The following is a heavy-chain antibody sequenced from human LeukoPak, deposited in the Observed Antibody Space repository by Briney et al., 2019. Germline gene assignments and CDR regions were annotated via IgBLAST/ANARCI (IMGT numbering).Heavy chain of an antibody. CDR3: ARGGSLGY. V-gene: IGHV3-48*03. D-gene: IGHD6-19*01. CDR2: ISSSGSAI. Sequence: GGSLSLSCAASGFTFSSYEMNWVRRAPGKGLEWVSKISSSGSAIYYADSVKGRFIISRDNAKSTLYLQMNSLRVEDTAVYYCARGGSLGYWGQGTLVTVSS. CDR1: GFTFSSYE. J-gene: IGHJ4*02.